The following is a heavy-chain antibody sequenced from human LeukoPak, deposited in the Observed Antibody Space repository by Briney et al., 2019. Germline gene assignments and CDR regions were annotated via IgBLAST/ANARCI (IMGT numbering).Heavy chain of an antibody. Sequence: GGSLRLSCAVSGFTVSGNYMSWVRQAPGKGLEWVSLIYSGGTTYYADSVKGRFTISRDNSKNTLYLQMNSLRAGDTAVYYCAKPHFDDWGQGTLVTVSS. CDR1: GFTVSGNY. V-gene: IGHV3-53*05. J-gene: IGHJ4*02. CDR3: AKPHFDD. CDR2: IYSGGTT.